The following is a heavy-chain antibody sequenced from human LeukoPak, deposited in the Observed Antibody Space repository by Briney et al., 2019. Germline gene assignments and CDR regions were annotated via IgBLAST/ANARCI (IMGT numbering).Heavy chain of an antibody. CDR1: GDSFSGSPAV. J-gene: IGHJ4*02. CDR2: AYYRSKWYI. Sequence: SQTLSLTCAISGDSFSGSPAVWNWIRQSPSRGLEWLGRAYYRSKWYIDYAVSVKGRITITPDTSKNQFSLQLNSVTPEDTAVYYCARGAVRGGTNFDYWGQGTLVTVSP. V-gene: IGHV6-1*01. CDR3: ARGAVRGGTNFDY. D-gene: IGHD3-10*01.